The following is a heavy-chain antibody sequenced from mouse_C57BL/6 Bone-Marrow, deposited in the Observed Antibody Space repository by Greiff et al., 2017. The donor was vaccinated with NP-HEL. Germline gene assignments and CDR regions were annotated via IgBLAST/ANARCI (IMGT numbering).Heavy chain of an antibody. CDR1: GYTFTDYY. CDR2: IFPGSGST. CDR3: ARYCYDGYYRGPWFAY. V-gene: IGHV1-75*01. Sequence: QVQLKQSGPELVKPGASVKISCKASGYTFTDYYINWVKQRPGQGLEWIGWIFPGSGSTYYNEKFKGKATLTVDKSSSTAYMLLSSLTSEDSAVYFFARYCYDGYYRGPWFAYWGQGTLVTVSA. D-gene: IGHD2-3*01. J-gene: IGHJ3*01.